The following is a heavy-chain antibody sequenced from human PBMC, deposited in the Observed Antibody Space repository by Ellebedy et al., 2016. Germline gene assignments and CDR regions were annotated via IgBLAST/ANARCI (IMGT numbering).Heavy chain of an antibody. Sequence: SETLSLTXTVSGGSISSSSYYWGWIRQPPGKGLEWIGSIYYSGSTYYNPSLKSRVTISVDTSTNQFSLNLNTVNAADTAVYYCAKHAGAMTTVVKGGDYWGQGTLVTVSA. CDR2: IYYSGST. CDR1: GGSISSSSYY. D-gene: IGHD4-23*01. CDR3: AKHAGAMTTVVKGGDY. V-gene: IGHV4-39*01. J-gene: IGHJ4*02.